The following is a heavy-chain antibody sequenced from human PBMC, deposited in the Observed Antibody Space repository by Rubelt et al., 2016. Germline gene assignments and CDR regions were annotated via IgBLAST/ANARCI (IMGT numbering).Heavy chain of an antibody. J-gene: IGHJ5*02. V-gene: IGHV4-34*01. CDR3: ARGGRYYGSGSYQRHNWFDP. D-gene: IGHD3-10*01. CDR2: INHSGST. CDR1: GGSFSGYY. Sequence: QVQLQQWGAGLLKPSETLSLTCAVYGGSFSGYYWRWIRQPPGKGLEWIGEINHSGSTNYNPSLKSRVTISVDTSKNQVSLKLSSVTAADTAVYYCARGGRYYGSGSYQRHNWFDPWGQGTLVTVSS.